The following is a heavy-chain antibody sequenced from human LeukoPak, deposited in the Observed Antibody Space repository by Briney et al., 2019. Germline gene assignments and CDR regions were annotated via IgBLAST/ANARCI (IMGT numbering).Heavy chain of an antibody. CDR2: IIPIFGTA. Sequence: GASVKVSCKASGYTFTSYDINWVRQAPGQGLEWMGGIIPIFGTANYTQKFQGRVTITADESTSTTYMELSSLRSEDTAVYYCARDSSGWYGWGVYWGQGTLVTVSS. J-gene: IGHJ4*02. CDR3: ARDSSGWYGWGVY. D-gene: IGHD6-19*01. V-gene: IGHV1-69*13. CDR1: GYTFTSYD.